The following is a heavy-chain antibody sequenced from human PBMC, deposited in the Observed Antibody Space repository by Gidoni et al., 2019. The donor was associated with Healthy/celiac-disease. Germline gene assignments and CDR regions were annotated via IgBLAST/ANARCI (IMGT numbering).Heavy chain of an antibody. CDR3: ARGSHFGELLSVN. CDR1: GFTFSSYS. D-gene: IGHD3-10*01. V-gene: IGHV3-21*02. J-gene: IGHJ4*02. CDR2: ISSSSSYK. Sequence: EVQLVESGGGLVKPGGSLRLSCAASGFTFSSYSMNWVRQAPGKGLEWVSSISSSSSYKYYTDSVKGRFTISRDNTKNSLYLQMNSLRAEDTAVYYCARGSHFGELLSVNWGQGTLVTVSS.